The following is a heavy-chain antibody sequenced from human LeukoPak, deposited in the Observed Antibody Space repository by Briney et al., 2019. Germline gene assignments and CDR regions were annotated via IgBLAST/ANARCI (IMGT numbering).Heavy chain of an antibody. CDR2: ITGGGGGT. CDR3: AKGPSASQRYHFDY. J-gene: IGHJ4*02. CDR1: GLTLSSYA. D-gene: IGHD3-9*01. Sequence: GGSLGLSCVASGLTLSSYAMGWVRQAPGKGLEWASSITGGGGGTYYADSVKGRFTVSRDNSKSTLYLQMDSLRAEDTAVYFCAKGPSASQRYHFDYWGQGTLVTVSS. V-gene: IGHV3-23*01.